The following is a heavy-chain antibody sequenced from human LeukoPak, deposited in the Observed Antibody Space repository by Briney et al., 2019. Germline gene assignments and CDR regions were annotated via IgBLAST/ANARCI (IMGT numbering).Heavy chain of an antibody. J-gene: IGHJ4*02. Sequence: SETLSLTCTVSGGSISSYYWSWIRQPPGKGLEWIGYIYYSGSTNYNPSLKSRVTISVDTSKNQFSLKLSSVTAADTAVHYCARVVSSGYDHFDYWGQGTLVTVSS. CDR2: IYYSGST. CDR3: ARVVSSGYDHFDY. CDR1: GGSISSYY. V-gene: IGHV4-59*01. D-gene: IGHD5-12*01.